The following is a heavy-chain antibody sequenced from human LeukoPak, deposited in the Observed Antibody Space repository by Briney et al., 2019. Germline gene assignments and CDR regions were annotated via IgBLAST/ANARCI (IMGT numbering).Heavy chain of an antibody. CDR2: IYHGGST. Sequence: SETLSLTCSVSDYSISSYDYWGWIRQSPGKGLEWIGSIYHGGSTNYNPSLKCRVTISLDTSKNQFSLKLSSVTAADTAVYYCARGKWDLESGEAFDIWGQGTMVTVSS. V-gene: IGHV4-38-2*02. CDR3: ARGKWDLESGEAFDI. CDR1: DYSISSYDY. J-gene: IGHJ3*02. D-gene: IGHD1-26*01.